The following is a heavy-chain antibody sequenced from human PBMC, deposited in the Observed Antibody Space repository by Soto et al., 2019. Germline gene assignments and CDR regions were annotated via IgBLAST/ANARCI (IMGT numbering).Heavy chain of an antibody. D-gene: IGHD6-13*01. CDR2: IYYSGST. J-gene: IGHJ4*02. V-gene: IGHV4-39*01. CDR3: ARPSIAAAGTIDY. Sequence: GWIRQPPGKGLEWIGSIYYSGSTYYNPSLKSRVTISVDTSKNQFSLKLSSVTAADTAVYYCARPSIAAAGTIDYWGQGTLVTVSS.